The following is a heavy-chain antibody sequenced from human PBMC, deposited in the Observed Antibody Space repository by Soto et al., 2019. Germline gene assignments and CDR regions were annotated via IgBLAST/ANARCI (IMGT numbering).Heavy chain of an antibody. CDR3: AREKNSGYPVFDY. J-gene: IGHJ4*02. V-gene: IGHV1-18*01. CDR1: GYTFTSYG. CDR2: ISAYNGNT. D-gene: IGHD5-12*01. Sequence: ASVKVSCKASGYTFTSYGISWVRQAPGQGFEWMGWISAYNGNTNHAQKLQGRVTMTTDISTSTAYMELRSLRSDDTAVYYCAREKNSGYPVFDYWGQGTLVTVSS.